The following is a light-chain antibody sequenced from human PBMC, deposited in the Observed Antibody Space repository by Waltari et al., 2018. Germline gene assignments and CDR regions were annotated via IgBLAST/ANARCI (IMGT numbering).Light chain of an antibody. CDR2: LGS. CDR1: QSLLYSNGYNY. Sequence: DVVMTQSPLSLPVTPGEPASISCRSSQSLLYSNGYNYVNWYLQRPGQSPHRLIYLGSSRASGVPGRFSGSGSGTDVTLKISRVEAEDVGVYYCMQGLHFPLTFGPGTKVDIK. V-gene: IGKV2-28*01. J-gene: IGKJ3*01. CDR3: MQGLHFPLT.